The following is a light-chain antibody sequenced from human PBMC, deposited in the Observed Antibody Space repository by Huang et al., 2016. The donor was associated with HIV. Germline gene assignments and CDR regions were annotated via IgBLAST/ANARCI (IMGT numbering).Light chain of an antibody. CDR1: QRVGNS. J-gene: IGKJ1*01. Sequence: EIVLTQSPAPLALSPGDRATLSCRATQRVGNSLAWYQQRPGQAPRLLIYAASNRAAGIPARFSGSGSGTDFTLTISSLEPEECAVYFCQQRGDWRGYTFGQGTKVEVK. V-gene: IGKV3-11*01. CDR3: QQRGDWRGYT. CDR2: AAS.